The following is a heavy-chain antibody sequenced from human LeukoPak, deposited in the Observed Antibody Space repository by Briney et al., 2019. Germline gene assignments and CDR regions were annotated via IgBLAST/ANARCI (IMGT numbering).Heavy chain of an antibody. CDR2: IYYSGST. J-gene: IGHJ4*02. CDR3: ARVLNRGYYFDY. Sequence: SETLSPTCTVSGGSVSSGSYYWSWIRQPPGKGLEWIGYIYYSGSTNYNPSLKSRVTISVDTSKNQFSLKLSSVTAADTAVYYCARVLNRGYYFDYWGQRTLVTVSS. D-gene: IGHD1-14*01. V-gene: IGHV4-61*01. CDR1: GGSVSSGSYY.